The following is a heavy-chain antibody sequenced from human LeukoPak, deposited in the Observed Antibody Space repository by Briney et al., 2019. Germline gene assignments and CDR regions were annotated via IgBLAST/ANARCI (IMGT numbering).Heavy chain of an antibody. CDR2: IYPGDSET. Sequence: RRGSLKISCMGSGHRFTSYLIGWVGHMTGKGLEWMGLIYPGDSETRSSPSLQGQVTISADKAISTAYLQWSSLKASDTAMYYCARPKGGDMAFDYWGQGTLVTVSS. V-gene: IGHV5-51*01. CDR3: ARPKGGDMAFDY. J-gene: IGHJ4*02. CDR1: GHRFTSYL. D-gene: IGHD3-16*01.